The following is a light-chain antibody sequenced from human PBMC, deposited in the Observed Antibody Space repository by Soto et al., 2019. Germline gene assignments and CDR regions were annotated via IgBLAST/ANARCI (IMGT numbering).Light chain of an antibody. J-gene: IGLJ3*02. Sequence: QSVLTQPPSVSAAPGQKVTISCSGSSSNIGNNYVSWYQQLPGTAPKLLLYENAKRPSGIPDRFSGSNSDTSATLGITGLQTGDEADYYCGTWDSSLSAVVFGGGTKLTGL. CDR1: SSNIGNNY. CDR2: ENA. CDR3: GTWDSSLSAVV. V-gene: IGLV1-51*02.